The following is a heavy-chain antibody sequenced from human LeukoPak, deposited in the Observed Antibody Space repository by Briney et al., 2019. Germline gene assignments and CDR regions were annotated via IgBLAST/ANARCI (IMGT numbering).Heavy chain of an antibody. J-gene: IGHJ5*02. V-gene: IGHV3-33*08. CDR3: ARIDYYGSGANP. D-gene: IGHD3-10*01. Sequence: PGRSLRLSCAASGFTFSSYAMHWVRQAPGKGLEWVAVIWYDGSNKYYADSVKGRFTISRDNAENSLYLQMNSLRAEDTAVYYCARIDYYGSGANPWGQGTLVTVSS. CDR1: GFTFSSYA. CDR2: IWYDGSNK.